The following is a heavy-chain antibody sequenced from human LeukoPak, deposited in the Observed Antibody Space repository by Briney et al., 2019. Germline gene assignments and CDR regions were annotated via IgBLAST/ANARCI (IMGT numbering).Heavy chain of an antibody. V-gene: IGHV3-66*01. D-gene: IGHD6-19*01. Sequence: GGSLRLSCAASGFTVSSNYMHLVRQAPGKGLEWVSVIYTGGSTNYADSVKGRFSTSRDNSKNTLYLQMNSLRAEDTAVYYCARGSSERAFDIWGQGTMVSIAS. CDR3: ARGSSERAFDI. CDR1: GFTVSSNY. CDR2: IYTGGST. J-gene: IGHJ3*02.